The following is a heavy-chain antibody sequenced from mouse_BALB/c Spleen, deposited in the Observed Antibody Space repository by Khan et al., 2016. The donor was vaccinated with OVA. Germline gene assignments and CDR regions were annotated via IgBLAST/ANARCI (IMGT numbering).Heavy chain of an antibody. J-gene: IGHJ2*01. Sequence: EVQLQESGPGLVKPSQSLSLTCTVTGYSITSGYAWNWIRQFPGNKLEWMGYISYSGGTSYNPSLKSRLSITRDTSKNQFFLQLNSVTTEDTATYYCAIGNYYGYYFDYWGQGTTLTVSS. V-gene: IGHV3-2*02. CDR2: ISYSGGT. CDR1: GYSITSGYA. CDR3: AIGNYYGYYFDY. D-gene: IGHD1-1*01.